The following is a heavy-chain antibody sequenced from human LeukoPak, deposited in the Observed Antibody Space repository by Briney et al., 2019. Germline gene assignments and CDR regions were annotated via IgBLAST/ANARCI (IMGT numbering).Heavy chain of an antibody. V-gene: IGHV3-48*01. CDR2: ISSSSSTI. CDR3: AKQSGSYAGYFDY. J-gene: IGHJ4*02. Sequence: PGGSLRLSCAASGFTFSSYSMNWVRQAPGKGLEWVSYISSSSSTIYYADSGKGRFTISRDNAKNSLYLQMNSLRAEDTAVYYCAKQSGSYAGYFDYWGQGTLVTVSS. CDR1: GFTFSSYS. D-gene: IGHD1-26*01.